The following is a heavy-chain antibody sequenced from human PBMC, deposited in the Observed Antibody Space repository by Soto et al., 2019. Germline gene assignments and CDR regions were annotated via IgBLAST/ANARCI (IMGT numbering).Heavy chain of an antibody. Sequence: GGALRLSCAASGFTFSNAWMSWGRQAPVQGLEWVGGIKSKTDGGTTEYAAPVKGRFTTSRDDSKNTLYLQMNSLKTEDTAVYYCTSRWLRTHWGQGTQVTVSS. CDR2: IKSKTDGGTT. V-gene: IGHV3-15*01. J-gene: IGHJ4*02. D-gene: IGHD5-12*01. CDR1: GFTFSNAW. CDR3: TSRWLRTH.